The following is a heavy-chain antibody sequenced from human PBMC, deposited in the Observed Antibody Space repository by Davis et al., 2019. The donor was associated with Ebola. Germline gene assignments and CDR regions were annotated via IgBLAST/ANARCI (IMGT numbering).Heavy chain of an antibody. CDR3: ARDARTDSSSWYPFDY. Sequence: GGSLRLSCAASGFTFGSYSMNWVRQAPGKGLEWVSYISSSSSTIYYADSVKGRFTVSRDNAKNSLYLQMNSLGDEDMAVYYCARDARTDSSSWYPFDYWGQGTLVTVSS. CDR2: ISSSSSTI. D-gene: IGHD6-13*01. V-gene: IGHV3-48*02. J-gene: IGHJ4*02. CDR1: GFTFGSYS.